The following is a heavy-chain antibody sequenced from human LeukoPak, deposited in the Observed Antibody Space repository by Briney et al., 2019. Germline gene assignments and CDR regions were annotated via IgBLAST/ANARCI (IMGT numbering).Heavy chain of an antibody. CDR3: ARAPSYYYDSSGYPNFDY. CDR1: GFTFSSYW. V-gene: IGHV3-7*01. D-gene: IGHD3-22*01. CDR2: IKQDGSEK. Sequence: GGSLRLSCAASGFTFSSYWMSWVRQAPGKGLEWVANIKQDGSEKYYVDSVKGRFTISRDNAKNSLYLQMNSLRAEDTAVYYCARAPSYYYDSSGYPNFDYWGQGTLVTVSS. J-gene: IGHJ4*02.